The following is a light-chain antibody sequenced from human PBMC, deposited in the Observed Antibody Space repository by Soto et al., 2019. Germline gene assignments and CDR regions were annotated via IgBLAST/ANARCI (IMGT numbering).Light chain of an antibody. CDR2: KAS. Sequence: DIXXTXXXSTLSASVGDRVTITCRASQSISSWLAWYQQKPGKAPKLLIYKASSLESGVPSRFSGSGSGTEFTLTISSLQPDDFATYYCQQYNSYSRTFGQGTKVEIK. J-gene: IGKJ1*01. CDR3: QQYNSYSRT. V-gene: IGKV1-5*03. CDR1: QSISSW.